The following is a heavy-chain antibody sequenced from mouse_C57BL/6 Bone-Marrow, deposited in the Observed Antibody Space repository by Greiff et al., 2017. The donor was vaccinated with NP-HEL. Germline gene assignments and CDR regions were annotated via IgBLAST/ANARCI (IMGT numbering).Heavy chain of an antibody. Sequence: EVKLVESGPGLVKPSQSLSLTCSVTGYSITSGYYWNWIRQFPGNKLEWMGYISYDGSNNYNPSLKNRISITRDTSKNQFFLKLNSVTTEDTATYYCAKEGLGYEIGYWGQGTTLTVSS. CDR1: GYSITSGYY. J-gene: IGHJ2*01. D-gene: IGHD2-14*01. CDR3: AKEGLGYEIGY. V-gene: IGHV3-6*01. CDR2: ISYDGSN.